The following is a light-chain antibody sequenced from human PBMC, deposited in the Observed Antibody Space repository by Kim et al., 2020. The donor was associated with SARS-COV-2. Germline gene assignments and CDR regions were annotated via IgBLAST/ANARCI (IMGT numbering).Light chain of an antibody. V-gene: IGKV3-20*01. J-gene: IGKJ2*01. CDR3: QKYGRSPYT. CDR1: QSVSSSF. CDR2: GAS. Sequence: EVVLTQSPGTLSLSPGERATLSCRASQSVSSSFLAWYQQKPGQAPRLLIYGASNRATGTPDRFSGGGSGTDFTLNIGRLEPEDFAVYFCQKYGRSPYTFGQGTKLEI.